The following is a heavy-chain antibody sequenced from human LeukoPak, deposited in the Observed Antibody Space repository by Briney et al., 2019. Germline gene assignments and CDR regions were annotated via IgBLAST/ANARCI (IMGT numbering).Heavy chain of an antibody. CDR1: GFIFNNYD. J-gene: IGHJ4*02. CDR3: ARDRLNRAYCGNDCYSAAFDY. V-gene: IGHV3-30*03. D-gene: IGHD2-21*02. CDR2: ISRDGKRQ. Sequence: PGGSLRLSCATSGFIFNNYDPHWVRQAPGKGLEWLATISRDGKRQFYTDSEKGRFTISRDDSRNTLYLQMNSLRPEDTAVYYCARDRLNRAYCGNDCYSAAFDYWGQGTLVTVSS.